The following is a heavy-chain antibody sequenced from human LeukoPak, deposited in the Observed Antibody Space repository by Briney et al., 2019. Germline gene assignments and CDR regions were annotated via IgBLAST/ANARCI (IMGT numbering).Heavy chain of an antibody. V-gene: IGHV4-39*07. D-gene: IGHD3-10*01. Sequence: SETLCLTCTVSGGSISSSSYYWGWIRQPPGKGLEWIGSIYYSGSTYNNSSLKSRVTISVDTSKNQFSLKLSSVTAADTAVYYCASGPYTYGSGFDYWGQGTLVTASS. CDR3: ASGPYTYGSGFDY. J-gene: IGHJ4*02. CDR2: IYYSGST. CDR1: GGSISSSSYY.